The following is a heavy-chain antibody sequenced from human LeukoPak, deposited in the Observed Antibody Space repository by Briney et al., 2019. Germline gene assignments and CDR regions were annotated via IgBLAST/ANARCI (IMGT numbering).Heavy chain of an antibody. D-gene: IGHD5-24*01. V-gene: IGHV3-21*04. CDR1: GFTFSSYS. CDR3: ARALGRDGYNTMVYYYMDV. CDR2: ISSSSSYI. J-gene: IGHJ6*03. Sequence: GGSLRLSCAASGFTFSSYSMNWVRQAPGKGLEWVSSISSSSSYIYYADSVKGRFTISRDNSKNTLYLQMNNLRAEGTAVYYCARALGRDGYNTMVYYYMDVWGKGTTVTVSS.